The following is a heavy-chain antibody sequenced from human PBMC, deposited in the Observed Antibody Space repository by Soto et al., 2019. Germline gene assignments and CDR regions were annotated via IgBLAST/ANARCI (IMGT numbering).Heavy chain of an antibody. CDR3: ARHGSY. J-gene: IGHJ4*02. CDR1: GASISDTSYY. V-gene: IGHV4-39*01. CDR2: IYFSGTT. Sequence: PSETLSLTCNVSGASISDTSYYWGWIRQPPGKGLEWIGTIYFSGTTFHNPSLKSRLTISVDTSKNQFSLRLKSVTAADTAVYYCARHGSYWGQGTLVTVSS.